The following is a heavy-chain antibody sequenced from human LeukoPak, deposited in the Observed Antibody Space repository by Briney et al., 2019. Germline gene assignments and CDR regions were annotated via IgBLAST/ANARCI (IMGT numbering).Heavy chain of an antibody. D-gene: IGHD1-26*01. J-gene: IGHJ4*02. CDR3: ARDHGGSSDY. V-gene: IGHV1-2*02. Sequence: GTSVKLSCKASGYTFTGSYMPWVRQAPSQRLEWMGWINPNSGGTNYAQKFQGRVTMTRDTSISTAYMELSRLRSDDTAVYYCARDHGGSSDYWGQGTLVTVSS. CDR1: GYTFTGSY. CDR2: INPNSGGT.